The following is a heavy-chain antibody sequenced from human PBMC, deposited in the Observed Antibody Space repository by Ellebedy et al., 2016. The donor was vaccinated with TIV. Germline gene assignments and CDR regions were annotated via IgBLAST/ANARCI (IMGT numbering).Heavy chain of an antibody. CDR3: ARDPSPTSPPELDY. V-gene: IGHV1-18*04. CDR1: GYTFTSYG. Sequence: ASVKVSXKASGYTFTSYGISWVRQAPGQGLEWMGWISAYNGNTNYAQKLQGRVTMTRDTSISTAYMELSRLRSDDTAVYYCARDPSPTSPPELDYWGQGTLVTVSS. J-gene: IGHJ4*02. CDR2: ISAYNGNT.